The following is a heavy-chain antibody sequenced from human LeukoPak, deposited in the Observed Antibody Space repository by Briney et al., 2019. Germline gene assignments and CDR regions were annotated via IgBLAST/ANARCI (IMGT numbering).Heavy chain of an antibody. CDR1: GGSISSYY. Sequence: SETLSLTXTVSGGSISSYYWSWIRQPPGKGLEWIGYIYYSGSTNYNPSLKSRVTISVDTSKNQFSLKLSSVTAADTAVYYCARGGTMVRGVITRFDYWGQRTLVTVSS. CDR3: ARGGTMVRGVITRFDY. CDR2: IYYSGST. D-gene: IGHD3-10*01. V-gene: IGHV4-59*01. J-gene: IGHJ4*02.